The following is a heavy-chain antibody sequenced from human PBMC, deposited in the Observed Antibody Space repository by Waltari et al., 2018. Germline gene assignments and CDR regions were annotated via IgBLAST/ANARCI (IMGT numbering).Heavy chain of an antibody. D-gene: IGHD6-19*01. CDR3: ARETVAGALDY. Sequence: QVQLVQSGAEVKKPGASAKVSCKASGFIFTDYYIHWVRQAPGQGLEWRGRIDPTGGGTHYAQKFQGRVTMSRDSSIRTAYMELNRVTSDDTAVYYCARETVAGALDYWGQGTPVTVSS. CDR2: IDPTGGGT. CDR1: GFIFTDYY. V-gene: IGHV1-2*06. J-gene: IGHJ4*02.